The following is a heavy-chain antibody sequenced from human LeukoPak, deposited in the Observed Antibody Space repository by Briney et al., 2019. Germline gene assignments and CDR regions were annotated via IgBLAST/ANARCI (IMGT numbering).Heavy chain of an antibody. CDR2: ISSSSDYI. Sequence: GGSLRLSCPASGFTFSDYRMSWVRQAPGKGLEWVSYISSSSDYIYYADSVKGRFTISRDNARNSLYLQMNSLRAEDTAVYYCARSRSVTNYKGMDVWGQGTTVTVSS. V-gene: IGHV3-21*01. CDR3: ARSRSVTNYKGMDV. D-gene: IGHD5/OR15-5a*01. J-gene: IGHJ6*02. CDR1: GFTFSDYR.